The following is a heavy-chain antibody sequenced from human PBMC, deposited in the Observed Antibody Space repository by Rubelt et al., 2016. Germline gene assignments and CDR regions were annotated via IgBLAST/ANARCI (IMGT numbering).Heavy chain of an antibody. CDR2: IYSDVSST. V-gene: IGHV3-74*01. Sequence: GSLRLSCAASGFSFSMYWMHWVRQVPGKGLVWVSRIYSDVSSTTYADSVKGRFTISRDNAKNTLYLQMNSLKTEDTAVYYCTGSRSSLVDYWGQGTLVTVSS. CDR3: TGSRSSLVDY. CDR1: GFSFSMYW. D-gene: IGHD1-1*01. J-gene: IGHJ4*02.